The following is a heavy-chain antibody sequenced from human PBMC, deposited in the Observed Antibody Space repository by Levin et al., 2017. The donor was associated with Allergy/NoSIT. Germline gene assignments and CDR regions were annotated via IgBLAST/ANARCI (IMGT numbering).Heavy chain of an antibody. D-gene: IGHD2-15*01. CDR2: ISYDEVNK. CDR3: ARGKGSSSCGELDA. CDR1: GFTFRYFS. V-gene: IGHV3-30*14. J-gene: IGHJ5*02. Sequence: GESLKISCVVSGFTFRYFSMNWVRQTPDKGLEWVALISYDEVNKFYADSVKGRFTVSRDNSRNTLYLQMNSLRPEDSGLYYCARGKGSSSCGELDAWGQGALVTVSS.